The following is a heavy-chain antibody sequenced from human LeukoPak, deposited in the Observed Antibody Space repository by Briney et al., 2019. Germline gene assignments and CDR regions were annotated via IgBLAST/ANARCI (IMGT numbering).Heavy chain of an antibody. Sequence: SETLSLTCTVSGGSISSYYWGWIRQPPGKGLEWVGQIYYRETPNYNPSLKSRVTISIDTSKNQFSLKLNSVTAADTAVYYCAAESERWLLRSWGQGTLVTVSS. CDR3: AAESERWLLRS. CDR2: IYYRETP. CDR1: GGSISSYY. V-gene: IGHV4-59*03. D-gene: IGHD6-19*01. J-gene: IGHJ4*02.